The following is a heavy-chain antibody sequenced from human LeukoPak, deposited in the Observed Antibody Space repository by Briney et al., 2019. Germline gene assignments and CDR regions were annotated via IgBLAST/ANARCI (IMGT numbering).Heavy chain of an antibody. CDR1: GFTFDDYA. J-gene: IGHJ6*03. D-gene: IGHD1-26*01. Sequence: GRSLRLSCAASGFTFDDYAMHWVRQAPGKGLEWVSGISWNSGSIGYADSAKGRFTISRDNAKNSLYLQMNSLRAEDTALYYCAKDMGWGYYYYYMDVWGKGTTVTISS. CDR3: AKDMGWGYYYYYMDV. V-gene: IGHV3-9*01. CDR2: ISWNSGSI.